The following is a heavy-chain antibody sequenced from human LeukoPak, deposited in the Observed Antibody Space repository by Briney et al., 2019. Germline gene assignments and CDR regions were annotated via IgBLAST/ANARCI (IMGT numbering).Heavy chain of an antibody. CDR1: GGSISSSSYY. Sequence: PSETLSLTCTVSGGSISSSSYYWGWIRQPPGKGLEWIGSIYYSGSTYYNPSLKSRVTVSVDTSKNQFSLQLISVTGADTAVYFCARHGLAEDPLIDYWGQGILVTVSS. V-gene: IGHV4-39*01. J-gene: IGHJ4*02. CDR3: ARHGLAEDPLIDY. CDR2: IYYSGST.